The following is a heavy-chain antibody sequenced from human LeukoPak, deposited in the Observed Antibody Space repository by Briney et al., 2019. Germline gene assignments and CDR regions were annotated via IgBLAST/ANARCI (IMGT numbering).Heavy chain of an antibody. CDR2: ISADAVDT. V-gene: IGHV3-23*01. D-gene: IGHD2-8*02. Sequence: PGGSLRLSCVASGFTLSNHAMTWVRQAPGKGLEWASAISADAVDTFYAPSVKGRFTISRDNSKNTLYLQINSLRAEDTAMYYCAKDVWWSVSWGQGTLVTVSS. CDR3: AKDVWWSVS. CDR1: GFTLSNHA. J-gene: IGHJ5*02.